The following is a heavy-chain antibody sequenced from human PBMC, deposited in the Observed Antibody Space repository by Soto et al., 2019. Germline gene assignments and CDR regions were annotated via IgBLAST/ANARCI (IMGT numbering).Heavy chain of an antibody. D-gene: IGHD3-22*01. CDR1: GGTFSSYT. Sequence: QVQLVQSGAEVKKPGSSVKVSCKASGGTFSSYTISWVRQAPGQGLEWMGRIIPILGIANYAQKFQGRVTITADKSTSTAYMERSSLRSEDTAVYYCARDRRDYYDSSGYRTYYYGMDVWGQGTTVTVSS. CDR2: IIPILGIA. V-gene: IGHV1-69*02. CDR3: ARDRRDYYDSSGYRTYYYGMDV. J-gene: IGHJ6*02.